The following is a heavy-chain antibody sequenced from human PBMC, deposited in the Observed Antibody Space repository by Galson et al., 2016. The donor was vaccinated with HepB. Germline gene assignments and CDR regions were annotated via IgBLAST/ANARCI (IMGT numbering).Heavy chain of an antibody. CDR3: VKDRRVTTGVFEA. D-gene: IGHD4-23*01. CDR2: LSWDSETL. Sequence: PLRLSCADSGFAFDEYALHWVRQGPGKGPEWVAGLSWDSETLDYGDSGRGRFRISRDNAETSLFLQMNSLGQEDTGVYYCVKDRRVTTGVFEAWGQGTLVVVSS. V-gene: IGHV3-9*01. CDR1: GFAFDEYA. J-gene: IGHJ5*02.